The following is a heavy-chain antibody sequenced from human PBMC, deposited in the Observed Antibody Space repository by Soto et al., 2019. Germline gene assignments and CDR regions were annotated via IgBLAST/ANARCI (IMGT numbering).Heavy chain of an antibody. J-gene: IGHJ4*02. V-gene: IGHV1-2*02. CDR1: GYTFTGYY. D-gene: IGHD4-17*01. CDR2: INPNSGGT. CDR3: ARLHDYGPEAFDY. Sequence: QVQLVQSGAEVTKPGASVKVSCKASGYTFTGYYMHWVRQAPGQGLEWMGWINPNSGGTNYAQKFQGRVTMTRDTSISTAYMELSRLRSADTAVYYCARLHDYGPEAFDYWVQGTLVTVST.